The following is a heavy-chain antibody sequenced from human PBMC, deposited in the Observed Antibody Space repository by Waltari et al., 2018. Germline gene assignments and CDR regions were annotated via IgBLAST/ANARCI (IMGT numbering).Heavy chain of an antibody. D-gene: IGHD3-3*01. CDR2: IIPIFGTA. Sequence: QVQLVQSGAEVKKPGSSVKVSCKASGGTFSSYAISWVRQAPGQGLEWMGGIIPIFGTANYAQKFQGRVTITADESTSTAYMELSSLRSEDTAVYYCARDKYYDFWSGYYYYYYGMDVWGQGTTVTVSS. CDR1: GGTFSSYA. V-gene: IGHV1-69*01. J-gene: IGHJ6*02. CDR3: ARDKYYDFWSGYYYYYYGMDV.